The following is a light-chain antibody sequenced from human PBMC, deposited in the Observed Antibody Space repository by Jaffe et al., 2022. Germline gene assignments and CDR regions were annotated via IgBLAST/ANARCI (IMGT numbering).Light chain of an antibody. Sequence: QSALTQPASVSGSPGQSITISCTGTSSDIGDYNYVSWYQQHPGKAPKLIIYEVNVRPSGVSNRFSGSKSGNTASLTISGLQAEDDVDYYCASYTSSNTLVLGTGTKVTVL. CDR3: ASYTSSNTLV. CDR1: SSDIGDYNY. J-gene: IGLJ1*01. V-gene: IGLV2-14*01. CDR2: EVN.